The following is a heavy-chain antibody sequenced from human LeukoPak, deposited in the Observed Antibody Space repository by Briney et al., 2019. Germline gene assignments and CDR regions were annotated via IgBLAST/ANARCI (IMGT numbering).Heavy chain of an antibody. CDR3: ATIFGVKNFDY. Sequence: ASVKVSCKASGYTFTSYGITWVRQAPGQGLEWVGWISTHNGNTNYAQKLQGRVTMTTDTFTNTAYMELRSLRSDDTAVYYCATIFGVKNFDYWGQGTLVIVSS. V-gene: IGHV1-18*01. CDR2: ISTHNGNT. D-gene: IGHD3-3*01. CDR1: GYTFTSYG. J-gene: IGHJ4*02.